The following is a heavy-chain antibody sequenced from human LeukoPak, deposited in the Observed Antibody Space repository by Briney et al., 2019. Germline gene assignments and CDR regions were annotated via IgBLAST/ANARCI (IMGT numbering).Heavy chain of an antibody. J-gene: IGHJ3*02. V-gene: IGHV3-23*01. CDR3: ASGSDSSGYYDAFDI. D-gene: IGHD3-22*01. CDR2: ICGSSGST. CDR1: GFTFCSYA. Sequence: SGGSLRHSCAPSGFTFCSYAMSWVRPAPGKGLEWVSAICGSSGSTYYADSVKGRFTISRDNSKNTLYLQMNSLRAEDTAVYYCASGSDSSGYYDAFDIWGQGTMVTVSS.